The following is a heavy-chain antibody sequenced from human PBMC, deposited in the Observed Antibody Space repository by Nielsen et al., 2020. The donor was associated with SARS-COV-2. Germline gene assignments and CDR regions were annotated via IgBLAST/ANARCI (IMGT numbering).Heavy chain of an antibody. J-gene: IGHJ4*02. CDR3: ARIKPSSGWDY. V-gene: IGHV1-3*01. CDR1: GYTFTSYA. CDR2: INAGNGNT. Sequence: ASVKVSCKASGYTFTSYAMHWVRQAPGQRLEWMGWINAGNGNTKYSQKFQGRVTIARDTSASTAYMELSSLSSEDTAVYYCARIKPSSGWDYWGQGTLVNGSS. D-gene: IGHD6-19*01.